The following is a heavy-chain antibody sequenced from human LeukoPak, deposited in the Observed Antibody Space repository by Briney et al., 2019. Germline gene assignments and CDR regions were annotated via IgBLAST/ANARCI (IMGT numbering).Heavy chain of an antibody. Sequence: PGRSLRLSCAASGFTFSSYAMHWVRQAPGKGLEWVAVISYDGSNKYYADSVKGRFTISRDNSKNTLYLQMNSLRAEDTAVYYCARDQEAARAELFDYWGQGTLVTVSS. CDR2: ISYDGSNK. J-gene: IGHJ4*02. CDR3: ARDQEAARAELFDY. CDR1: GFTFSSYA. V-gene: IGHV3-30-3*01. D-gene: IGHD6-6*01.